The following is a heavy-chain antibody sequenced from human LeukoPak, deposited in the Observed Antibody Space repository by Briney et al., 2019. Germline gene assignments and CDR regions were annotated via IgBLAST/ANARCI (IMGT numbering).Heavy chain of an antibody. CDR1: GFTFSSYW. Sequence: PGGSLRLSCAASGFTFSSYWMHWVRQTPGKGLVWVSRIKGDGSDTLYADPVKGRFTISRDNSKNTLYLQTSSLGVDDTAVYYCARASTTVPNLLDYWGQGALVSVSS. D-gene: IGHD4-17*01. J-gene: IGHJ4*02. CDR2: IKGDGSDT. CDR3: ARASTTVPNLLDY. V-gene: IGHV3-74*01.